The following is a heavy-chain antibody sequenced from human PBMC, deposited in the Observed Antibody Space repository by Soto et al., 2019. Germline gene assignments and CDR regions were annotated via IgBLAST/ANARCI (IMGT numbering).Heavy chain of an antibody. J-gene: IGHJ6*02. CDR1: GFTVGSNS. V-gene: IGHV3-53*02. CDR2: IYSGGST. CDR3: ARELRGGTMDV. Sequence: EVQLVETGGGLIQPGGPRRLSWAASGFTVGSNSMGWARQAPGKGLEWVSVIYSGGSTYYADSVKGRFTISRDNSKNTLYLQMNSLRAEDTAVYYCARELRGGTMDVWGQGTTVTVSS. D-gene: IGHD2-21*01.